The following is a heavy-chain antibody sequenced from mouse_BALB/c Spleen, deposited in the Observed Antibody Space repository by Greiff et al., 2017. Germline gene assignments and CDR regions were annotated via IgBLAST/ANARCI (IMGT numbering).Heavy chain of an antibody. D-gene: IGHD4-1*01. CDR1: GFTFSSFG. Sequence: EVKLMESGGGLVRPGGSRKLSCAASGFTFSSFGMHWVRQAPEKGLEWVAYISSGSSTIYYADTVKGRFTISRDNPKNTLFLQMTSLRSEDTAMYYCARWDWDYFDYWGQGTTLTVSS. J-gene: IGHJ2*01. V-gene: IGHV5-17*02. CDR3: ARWDWDYFDY. CDR2: ISSGSSTI.